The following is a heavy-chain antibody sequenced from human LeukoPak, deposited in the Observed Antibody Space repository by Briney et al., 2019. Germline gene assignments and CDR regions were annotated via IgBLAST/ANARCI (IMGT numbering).Heavy chain of an antibody. D-gene: IGHD4-23*01. CDR2: IIPILGIA. Sequence: SVKVSCKASGGTFSSYAISWVRQAPGQGLEWMGRIIPILGIANYAQKFQGRVTITADKSTSTAYMELSSLRSEDTAVYYCARVGNYYGGNSGVNAFDIWGQGTMVTVSS. J-gene: IGHJ3*02. CDR3: ARVGNYYGGNSGVNAFDI. V-gene: IGHV1-69*04. CDR1: GGTFSSYA.